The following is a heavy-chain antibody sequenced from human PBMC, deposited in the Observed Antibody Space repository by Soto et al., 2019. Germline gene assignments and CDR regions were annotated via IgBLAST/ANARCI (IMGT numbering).Heavy chain of an antibody. CDR3: ARHRHPRGTVGATSPLDP. J-gene: IGHJ5*02. CDR1: GFSVSSNY. Sequence: DVQLVESGGGLVQPGGSLRLSCAISGFSVSSNYLSWVRQAPGKGLEWVSVHYSGGSTYYADSVQGRFTISRDKSNNTLYLQMRRVIAEDTAVYFCARHRHPRGTVGATSPLDPWGQGTQVTVSS. V-gene: IGHV3-53*01. D-gene: IGHD1-26*01. CDR2: HYSGGST.